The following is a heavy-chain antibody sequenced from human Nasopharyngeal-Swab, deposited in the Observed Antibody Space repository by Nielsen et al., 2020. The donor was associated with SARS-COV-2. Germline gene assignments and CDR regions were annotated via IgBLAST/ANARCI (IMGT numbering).Heavy chain of an antibody. V-gene: IGHV6-1*01. Sequence: SQTLSLTCAISGDSVSSNSAAWNWIRQSPSRGLEWLGRTYYRSKWYNDSAVSVKSRITINPDTSKNQFSLQLNSVTPEDTAVYYCARESASSGWSDDAFDIWGQGTMVTVSS. CDR2: TYYRSKWYN. CDR3: ARESASSGWSDDAFDI. J-gene: IGHJ3*02. CDR1: GDSVSSNSAA. D-gene: IGHD6-19*01.